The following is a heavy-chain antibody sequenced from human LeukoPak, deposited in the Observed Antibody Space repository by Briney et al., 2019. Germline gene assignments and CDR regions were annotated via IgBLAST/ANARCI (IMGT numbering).Heavy chain of an antibody. D-gene: IGHD6-13*01. CDR1: GYSFTSYW. CDR3: ASTREQQLVWYDH. J-gene: IGHJ4*02. CDR2: IYPGDSDT. V-gene: IGHV5-51*01. Sequence: GESLKITCKGSGYSFTSYWIGWVRQMPGKGLEWMGIIYPGDSDTRYSPSFQGQVTISADKSISTAYLQWSSLKASDTAMYYRASTREQQLVWYDHWGQGTLVTVSS.